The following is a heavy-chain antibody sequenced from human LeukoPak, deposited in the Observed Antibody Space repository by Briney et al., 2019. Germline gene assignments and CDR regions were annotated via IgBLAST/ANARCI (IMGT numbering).Heavy chain of an antibody. Sequence: SETLSLTCTVSGDSIRSDNYYWAWIRQPPGKGLEWIGSVYFTGTTYYNPSLKSRVTISADMSKKQFSLKMTSVTAADTAVYYCASVTYGDSHFDYWGQGTLVTVSS. CDR1: GDSIRSDNYY. V-gene: IGHV4-39*01. D-gene: IGHD4-17*01. CDR2: VYFTGTT. J-gene: IGHJ4*02. CDR3: ASVTYGDSHFDY.